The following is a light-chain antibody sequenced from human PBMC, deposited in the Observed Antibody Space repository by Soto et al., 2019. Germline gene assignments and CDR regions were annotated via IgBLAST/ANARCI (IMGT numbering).Light chain of an antibody. V-gene: IGLV2-14*03. CDR2: DVR. CDR3: SAYTARSTLV. J-gene: IGLJ3*02. Sequence: QPVLTQPASVSGSAGQSITISCSGTMRDVGAYNLVSWYQQHPGTAPKLIIYDVRNRPSGISSRFSGSRSGNTASLTISGLQSEDEGDYYCSAYTARSTLVFGGGTKLTVL. CDR1: MRDVGAYNL.